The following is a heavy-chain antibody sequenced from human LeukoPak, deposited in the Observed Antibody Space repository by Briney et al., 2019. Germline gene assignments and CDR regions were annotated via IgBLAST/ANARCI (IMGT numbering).Heavy chain of an antibody. CDR2: INPNSGGT. V-gene: IGHV1-2*02. Sequence: ASVKVSCKAAGYTFIGYYMHWVRQAPGQGLERMGWINPNSGGTNYAQKFQGRVTMTRDTSISTAYMELSRLTSDDTAVYYCARDPPIGGADVFDIWGQGTMVTVSS. D-gene: IGHD3-10*01. CDR3: ARDPPIGGADVFDI. CDR1: GYTFIGYY. J-gene: IGHJ3*02.